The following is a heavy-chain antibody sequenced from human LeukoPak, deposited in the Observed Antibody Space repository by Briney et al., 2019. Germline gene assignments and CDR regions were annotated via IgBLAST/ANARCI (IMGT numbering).Heavy chain of an antibody. J-gene: IGHJ4*02. CDR2: ISGSGGST. CDR1: GFTFSSYA. Sequence: PGGALRLSCAAAGFTFSSYAMSWVRQTPGKGLEWDSAISGSGGSTYYADSVKGRFTISRDNSKNALYLQMNSLRAEDTAVYYCAKFCSGGSCYFDYWGQGNLVTVSS. V-gene: IGHV3-23*01. D-gene: IGHD2-15*01. CDR3: AKFCSGGSCYFDY.